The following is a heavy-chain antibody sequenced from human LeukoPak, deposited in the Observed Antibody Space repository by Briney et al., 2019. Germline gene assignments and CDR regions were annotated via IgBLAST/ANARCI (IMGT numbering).Heavy chain of an antibody. CDR3: AKWGPTNGLRRIGGLGVDY. D-gene: IGHD3-16*01. V-gene: IGHV3-23*01. CDR2: ISGSGGST. CDR1: GFTFRNYG. J-gene: IGHJ4*02. Sequence: GGSLRLSCAASGFTFRNYGMSWVRQAPGKGLEWVSVISGSGGSTYYADSVKGRFTISRDNSKNTLYLQMNSLRAEDTAVYYCAKWGPTNGLRRIGGLGVDYWGQGTLVTVSS.